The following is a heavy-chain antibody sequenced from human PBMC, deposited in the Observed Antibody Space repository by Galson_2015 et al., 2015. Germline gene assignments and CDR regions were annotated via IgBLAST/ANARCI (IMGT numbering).Heavy chain of an antibody. CDR2: ISSSSTI. J-gene: IGHJ5*02. CDR1: GFTFSSYS. D-gene: IGHD4-17*01. V-gene: IGHV3-48*02. Sequence: SLRLSCAASGFTFSSYSMNWVRQAPGKGLEWVSYISSSSTIYYADSVKGRFTISRDNAKNSLYLQMNSLRDEDTAVYYCARDYQDYGDYVDGFDPWGQGTLVTVSS. CDR3: ARDYQDYGDYVDGFDP.